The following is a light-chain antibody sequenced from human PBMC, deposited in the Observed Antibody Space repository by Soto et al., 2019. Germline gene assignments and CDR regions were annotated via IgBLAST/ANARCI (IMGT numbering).Light chain of an antibody. CDR3: SSYAGSNNFV. Sequence: QSALTQPPSASGSPGQSVTISCTGTSSDVGDYNYVSWYQQHPGKAPKLMIYEVSKRPSGVPDRFSGSKSGNTASLTVSGLQAEDEADYYCSSYAGSNNFVFGGGIKLTVL. CDR1: SSDVGDYNY. V-gene: IGLV2-8*01. J-gene: IGLJ2*01. CDR2: EVS.